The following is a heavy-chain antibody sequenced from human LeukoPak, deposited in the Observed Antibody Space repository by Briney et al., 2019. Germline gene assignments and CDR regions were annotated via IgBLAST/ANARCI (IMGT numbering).Heavy chain of an antibody. CDR1: GFTFDDYG. J-gene: IGHJ3*02. D-gene: IGHD2-2*01. Sequence: GGSLRLSCAASGFTFDDYGMSWVRQAPGKGLEWVSGINWNGGSTGYAHSVKGRVTISRYNAKHSLYLQMNSLRAEDTALYYCAGYCSSTSCLDAFDIWGQGTMVTVSS. CDR3: AGYCSSTSCLDAFDI. V-gene: IGHV3-20*04. CDR2: INWNGGST.